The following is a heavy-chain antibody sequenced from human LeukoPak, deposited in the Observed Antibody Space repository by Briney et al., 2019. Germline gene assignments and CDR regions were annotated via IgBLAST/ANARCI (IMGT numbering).Heavy chain of an antibody. CDR3: ARDLYGSGSSGFDP. CDR1: GYTLTSHD. CDR2: MNPKSGDT. J-gene: IGHJ5*02. D-gene: IGHD3-10*01. Sequence: ASVKVSCKASGYTLTSHDINWVRQAAGQGLEWMGWMNPKSGDTGYAQKFQDRVAMTRDTSINTVYMELSSLTSEDTAVYYCARDLYGSGSSGFDPWGQGVLVTVSS. V-gene: IGHV1-8*01.